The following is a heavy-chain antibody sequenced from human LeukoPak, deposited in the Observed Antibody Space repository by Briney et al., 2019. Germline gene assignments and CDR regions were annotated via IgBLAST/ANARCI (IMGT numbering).Heavy chain of an antibody. J-gene: IGHJ4*02. CDR1: GGTFSSYA. D-gene: IGHD5-18*01. V-gene: IGHV1-69*04. Sequence: GASVKVSCKASGGTFSSYAISWVRQAPGQGLEWMGRIIPILGIANYAQKFQGRVTITADKSTSTAYMELSSLRSEDTAVYYCARELSGYSSGYVDYWGQGTLVTVSS. CDR3: ARELSGYSSGYVDY. CDR2: IIPILGIA.